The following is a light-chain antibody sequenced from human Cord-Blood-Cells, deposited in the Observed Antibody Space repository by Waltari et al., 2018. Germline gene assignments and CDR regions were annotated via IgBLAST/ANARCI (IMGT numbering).Light chain of an antibody. Sequence: QSALTQPASVSGSPGQSITISCTGTSSDVGGYNYVSWYQQHPGKAPKLMIYDVSKRPSGVSNRFSGSKSGNTASLTISGLQAEDEADYCCSSYTSSSTVVFGGGTKLTVL. J-gene: IGLJ2*01. V-gene: IGLV2-14*01. CDR2: DVS. CDR3: SSYTSSSTVV. CDR1: SSDVGGYNY.